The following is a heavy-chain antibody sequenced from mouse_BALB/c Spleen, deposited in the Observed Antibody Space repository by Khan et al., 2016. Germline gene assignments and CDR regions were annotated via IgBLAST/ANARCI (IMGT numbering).Heavy chain of an antibody. V-gene: IGHV5-17*02. Sequence: EVELVESGGGLVQPGGSRKLSCAASGFTFSSFGMQWVRQAPEKGLEWVAYISSGSSTIYYADTVKGRFTISRDNPKTTLFLQMTSLRSEDTAIYYCARLTAATAYWGQGTLVTVSA. CDR2: ISSGSSTI. CDR3: ARLTAATAY. J-gene: IGHJ3*01. CDR1: GFTFSSFG. D-gene: IGHD1-2*01.